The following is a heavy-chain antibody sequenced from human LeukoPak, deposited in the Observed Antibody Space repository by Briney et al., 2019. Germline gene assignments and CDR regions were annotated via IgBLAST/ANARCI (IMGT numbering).Heavy chain of an antibody. CDR1: GYTFTSYG. V-gene: IGHV1-18*01. CDR3: ARDLHSGYGQDY. D-gene: IGHD5-12*01. CDR2: ISVYNGNT. Sequence: ASVKVSCKASGYTFTSYGISWVRQAPGQGLEWMGWISVYNGNTNYAQKPQGRVTMTTDTSTSTAYMELRSLRSDDTAVYYCARDLHSGYGQDYWGQGTLVTVAS. J-gene: IGHJ4*02.